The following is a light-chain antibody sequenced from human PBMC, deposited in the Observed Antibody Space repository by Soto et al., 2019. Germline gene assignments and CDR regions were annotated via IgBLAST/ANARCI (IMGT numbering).Light chain of an antibody. CDR2: KAS. CDR3: QHYNSYSEA. J-gene: IGKJ1*01. V-gene: IGKV1-8*01. Sequence: AIAMPQSPSSFSASTGDRVSITCRATQDIGTYLAWYQQIPGKAPKLLIYKASTLKSGVPSRFRGSGSGTEFTLTISGLQPDDFATYYCQHYNSYSEAFGQGTKVDIK. CDR1: QDIGTY.